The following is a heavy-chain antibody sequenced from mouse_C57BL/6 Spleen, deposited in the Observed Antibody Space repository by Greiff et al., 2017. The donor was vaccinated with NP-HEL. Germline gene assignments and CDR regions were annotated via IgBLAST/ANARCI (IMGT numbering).Heavy chain of an antibody. J-gene: IGHJ4*01. Sequence: EVQLVESGPGLVKPSQSLSLTCSVTGYSITSGYYWNWIRQFPGNKLEWMGYISYDGSNNYNPSLKNRISITRDTSKNQFFLKLNSVTTEDTATYYCARENGNSYAMDYWGQGTSVTVSS. CDR2: ISYDGSN. CDR3: ARENGNSYAMDY. V-gene: IGHV3-6*01. D-gene: IGHD2-1*01. CDR1: GYSITSGYY.